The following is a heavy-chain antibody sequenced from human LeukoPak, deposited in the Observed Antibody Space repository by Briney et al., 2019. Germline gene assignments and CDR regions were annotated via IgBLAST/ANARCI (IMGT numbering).Heavy chain of an antibody. D-gene: IGHD6-13*01. CDR3: ARDQVSVAGTGIDY. Sequence: GGSLRLSCAASGFTFSTYGMSWIRQAPGKGLEWVSYISSSGNSISYADSVKGRFTISRDNAKNSLYLQMNSLRAEDTAVYYCARDQVSVAGTGIDYWGQGTLVTVSS. CDR2: ISSSGNSI. V-gene: IGHV3-11*04. J-gene: IGHJ4*02. CDR1: GFTFSTYG.